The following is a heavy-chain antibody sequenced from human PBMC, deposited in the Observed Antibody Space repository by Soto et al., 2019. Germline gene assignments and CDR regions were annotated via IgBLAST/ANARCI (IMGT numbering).Heavy chain of an antibody. D-gene: IGHD5-18*01. CDR3: AKGLTAMVTDYYYGMDV. V-gene: IGHV3-23*01. J-gene: IGHJ6*02. Sequence: GGSLRLSCAASGFTFSGYAMSWVRQAPGKGLEWVSAISGSGGSTYYADSVKGRFTISRDNSKNTLYLQMNSLRAEDTAVYYCAKGLTAMVTDYYYGMDVWGQGTTVTVSS. CDR2: ISGSGGST. CDR1: GFTFSGYA.